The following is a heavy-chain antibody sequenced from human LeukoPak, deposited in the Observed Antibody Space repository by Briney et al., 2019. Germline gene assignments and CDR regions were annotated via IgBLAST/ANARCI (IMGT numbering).Heavy chain of an antibody. D-gene: IGHD3-22*01. Sequence: GGSLRLSCAASGFIFSSYWMTWVRQAPGKGLEWVSGINWNGGNTGYADSVKGRFTISRDNAKNSLYLQMNSLRAEDTALYHCARKTRQSSGYNDAFDIWGQGTMVTVSS. CDR2: INWNGGNT. V-gene: IGHV3-20*01. J-gene: IGHJ3*02. CDR1: GFIFSSYW. CDR3: ARKTRQSSGYNDAFDI.